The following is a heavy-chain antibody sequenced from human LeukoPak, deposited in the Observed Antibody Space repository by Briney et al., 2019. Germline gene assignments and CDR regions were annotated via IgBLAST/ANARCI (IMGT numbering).Heavy chain of an antibody. CDR1: GFTFSTYA. V-gene: IGHV3-23*01. J-gene: IGHJ4*02. D-gene: IGHD3/OR15-3a*01. Sequence: GGSLRLSCAASGFTFSTYAMSWVRQAPGKGLEWVSTISGSGANTYYADSVRGRFTISRDNSKNTLYLHMNSLRAEDTAVYYCAKEWAGYTNPYYFDYWGQGTLVTVS. CDR2: ISGSGANT. CDR3: AKEWAGYTNPYYFDY.